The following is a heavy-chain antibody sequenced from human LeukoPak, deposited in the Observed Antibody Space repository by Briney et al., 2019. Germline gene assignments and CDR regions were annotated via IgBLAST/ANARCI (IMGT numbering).Heavy chain of an antibody. J-gene: IGHJ4*02. D-gene: IGHD6-19*01. V-gene: IGHV3-30*18. CDR1: GFTFSSYG. CDR2: ISYDGSNK. CDR3: AKAPTDSSGWYYFDY. Sequence: PGGSLRLSCAASGFTFSSYGMHWVRQAPGKGLEWVAVISYDGSNKYYADSVKGRFTISRDNSKNTLYLQMNSLRAEDTAVYYCAKAPTDSSGWYYFDYWGQGTLVTVSS.